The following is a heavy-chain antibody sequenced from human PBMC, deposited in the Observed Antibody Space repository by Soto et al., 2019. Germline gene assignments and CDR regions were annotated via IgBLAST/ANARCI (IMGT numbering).Heavy chain of an antibody. J-gene: IGHJ4*02. CDR3: ARGTSITMVRGVIPFDY. CDR1: GYTFTSYG. CDR2: ISAYNGNT. Sequence: ASVKVSCKASGYTFTSYGISWVRQAPGQGLEWMGWISAYNGNTNYAQKLQGRVTMTTDTSTSTAYMELRSLRSDDTAVYYCARGTSITMVRGVIPFDYWGQGTLVTVSS. D-gene: IGHD3-10*01. V-gene: IGHV1-18*04.